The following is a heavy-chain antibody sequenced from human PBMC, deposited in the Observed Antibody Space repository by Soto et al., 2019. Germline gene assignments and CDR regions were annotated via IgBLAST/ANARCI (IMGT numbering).Heavy chain of an antibody. CDR2: ISGSGGST. CDR1: GFTFSSYA. V-gene: IGHV3-23*01. J-gene: IGHJ4*02. CDR3: AKVYNYDILTGYYRGFDY. D-gene: IGHD3-9*01. Sequence: GGSLRLSCAASGFTFSSYAMSWVRQAPGKGLEWVSAISGSGGSTYYADSVKGRFTISRDNSKNTLYLQMNSLRAEDTAVYYCAKVYNYDILTGYYRGFDYWGQGTLVTVSS.